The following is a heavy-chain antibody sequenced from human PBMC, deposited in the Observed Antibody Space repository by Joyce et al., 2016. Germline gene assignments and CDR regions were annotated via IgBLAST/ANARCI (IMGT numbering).Heavy chain of an antibody. V-gene: IGHV1-69*06. J-gene: IGHJ6*03. CDR2: INPGFGAP. CDR3: ASPGGSILGYHYYMDV. Sequence: QVQLVQSGAEVKKPGSSVKVSCKASGGTFKNYAISWVRQDTGQGLEWGGGINPGFGAPNYAQKCQGRITMTADTSTNIAYMELSGLRPEDTAVYYCASPGGSILGYHYYMDVWGKGTTVTVSS. D-gene: IGHD3-3*01. CDR1: GGTFKNYA.